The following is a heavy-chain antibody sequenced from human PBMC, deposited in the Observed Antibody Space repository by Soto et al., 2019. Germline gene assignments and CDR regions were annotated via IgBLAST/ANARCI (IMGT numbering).Heavy chain of an antibody. V-gene: IGHV3-30-3*02. CDR2: TSYDGTNR. J-gene: IGHJ3*02. CDR3: AKDEYYYRSSGSYYQPFAFDI. Sequence: SLRLSCAGYGFTFNNYAMHWVRQAPGQGLEWVAATSYDGTNRYYADPVKGRFTISRDNSKNSLYLEMSSLRAEDTAVYYCAKDEYYYRSSGSYYQPFAFDIWGQGTMVTVSS. CDR1: GFTFNNYA. D-gene: IGHD3-22*01.